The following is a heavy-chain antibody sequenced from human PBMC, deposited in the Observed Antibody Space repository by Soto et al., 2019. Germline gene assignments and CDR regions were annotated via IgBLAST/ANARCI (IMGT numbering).Heavy chain of an antibody. V-gene: IGHV3-23*04. CDR2: ISGSGGST. CDR3: AKGHQPTYYYYGMDV. J-gene: IGHJ6*02. Sequence: VQLVESGGGVVQPGRSLRLSCAASGFTFSSYAMSWVRQAPGKGLEWVSAISGSGGSTYYADSVKGRFTISRDNSKNTLYLQMNSLRAEDTAVYYCAKGHQPTYYYYGMDVWGQGTTVTVSS. CDR1: GFTFSSYA.